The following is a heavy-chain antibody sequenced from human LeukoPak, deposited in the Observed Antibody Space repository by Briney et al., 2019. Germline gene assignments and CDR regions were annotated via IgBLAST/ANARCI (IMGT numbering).Heavy chain of an antibody. D-gene: IGHD6-25*01. J-gene: IGHJ2*01. Sequence: PGGSLRLSCAASGFAFSDYYMSWIRQAPGKGLEWVSYISNSGSTIYYADSVKGRFTFSRDNAKNSLYLQMNSLRADDTAVYYCARVNKVPPALAYFDLWGRGTLVIVSS. CDR2: ISNSGSTI. CDR3: ARVNKVPPALAYFDL. V-gene: IGHV3-11*01. CDR1: GFAFSDYY.